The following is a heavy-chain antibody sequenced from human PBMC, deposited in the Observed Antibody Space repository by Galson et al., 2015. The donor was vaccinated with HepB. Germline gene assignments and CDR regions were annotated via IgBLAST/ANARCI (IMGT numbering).Heavy chain of an antibody. J-gene: IGHJ2*01. CDR2: IRSEANSYAT. CDR1: GLTFSGPA. Sequence: SLRLSCAASGLTFSGPAMHWVRQASGEGLEWVGRIRSEANSYATAYAASVKGRFTISRDDSKNTAYLQMNSLKTEDTAVYYCTRQGWYGDYGPLWYFDLWGRGTLVTVSS. CDR3: TRQGWYGDYGPLWYFDL. D-gene: IGHD4-17*01. V-gene: IGHV3-73*01.